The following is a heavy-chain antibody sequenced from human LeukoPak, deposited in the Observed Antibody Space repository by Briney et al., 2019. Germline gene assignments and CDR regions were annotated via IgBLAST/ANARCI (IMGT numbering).Heavy chain of an antibody. Sequence: KPSETLSPTCAVYGGSFSGYYWSWIRQPPGKGLEWIGEINHSGSTNYNPSLKSRVTISVDTSKNQFSLKLSSVTAADTAVYYCARTETGTIYDYWGQGTLVTVSS. CDR1: GGSFSGYY. CDR2: INHSGST. J-gene: IGHJ4*02. V-gene: IGHV4-34*01. CDR3: ARTETGTIYDY. D-gene: IGHD1-7*01.